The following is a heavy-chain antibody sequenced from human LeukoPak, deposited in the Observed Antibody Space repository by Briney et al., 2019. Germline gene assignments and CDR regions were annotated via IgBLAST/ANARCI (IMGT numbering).Heavy chain of an antibody. Sequence: GASVKVSCKASGYTFTSYYIHWVRQAPGQGLAWMGMINPNGGSTTYAQQFQGSVTMARDTSTSTLYMELSILGSEATALYYGARSLGGYFDYCGQGNLVPVSS. CDR1: GYTFTSYY. J-gene: IGHJ4*02. CDR3: ARSLGGYFDY. CDR2: INPNGGST. D-gene: IGHD2-15*01. V-gene: IGHV1-46*01.